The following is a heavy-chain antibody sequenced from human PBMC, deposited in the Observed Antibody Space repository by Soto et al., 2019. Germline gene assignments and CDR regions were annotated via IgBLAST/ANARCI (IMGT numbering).Heavy chain of an antibody. Sequence: GGSLRLSCTASGFTFSSYAMHWVRQAPGKGLEYVSAISSNGGSTYYADSVKGRFTISRDNSKNTLYLQMSSLRAEDTAVYYCVKDLGVTTFDYWGQGTLVTVSS. V-gene: IGHV3-64D*06. CDR2: ISSNGGST. CDR3: VKDLGVTTFDY. J-gene: IGHJ4*02. D-gene: IGHD3-16*01. CDR1: GFTFSSYA.